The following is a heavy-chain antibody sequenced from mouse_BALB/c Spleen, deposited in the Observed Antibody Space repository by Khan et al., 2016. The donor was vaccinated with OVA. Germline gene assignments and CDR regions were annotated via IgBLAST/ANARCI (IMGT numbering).Heavy chain of an antibody. Sequence: VQLKQSGPELVKPGASVKISCKASGYSFTGYFMNWVMQSHGKRLEWIGRINPHIGETFYNQKFKDKATLTVDESSSTAHMELRSLASEYSAVYYCARKNGSDFDYWGQGTTLTVSS. CDR1: GYSFTGYF. J-gene: IGHJ2*01. CDR2: INPHIGET. CDR3: ARKNGSDFDY. V-gene: IGHV1-20*02. D-gene: IGHD1-1*01.